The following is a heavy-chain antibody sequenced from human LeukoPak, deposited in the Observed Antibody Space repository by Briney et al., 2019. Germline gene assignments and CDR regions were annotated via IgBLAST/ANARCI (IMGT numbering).Heavy chain of an antibody. V-gene: IGHV3-48*04. CDR1: GFTFSSYS. CDR3: ARDRSIYCSSTSCSVAAAAYFDY. J-gene: IGHJ4*02. CDR2: ISSSSSTI. Sequence: AGGSLRLSCAASGFTFSSYSMNWVRQAPGKGLEWVSYISSSSSTIYYADSVKGRFTISRDNAKNSLYLQMNSLRAEDTAVYYCARDRSIYCSSTSCSVAAAAYFDYWGQGTLVTVSS. D-gene: IGHD2-2*01.